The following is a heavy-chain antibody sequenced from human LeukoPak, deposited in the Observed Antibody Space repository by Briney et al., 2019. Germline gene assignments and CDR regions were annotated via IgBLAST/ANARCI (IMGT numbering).Heavy chain of an antibody. J-gene: IGHJ6*02. CDR1: GFTFSSYA. Sequence: GGSLRLSCAASGFTFSSYAMSWVRQAPGKGLEWVAVISYDGSNKYYADSLKGRFTISRDNSKNTMYLQMNSLRAEDTAVYYCARVVRTYYYYGMDVWGQGTSVTVSS. CDR3: ARVVRTYYYYGMDV. CDR2: ISYDGSNK. V-gene: IGHV3-30*04. D-gene: IGHD6-13*01.